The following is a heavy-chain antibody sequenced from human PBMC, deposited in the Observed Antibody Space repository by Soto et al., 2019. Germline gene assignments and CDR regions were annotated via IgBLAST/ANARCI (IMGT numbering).Heavy chain of an antibody. D-gene: IGHD3-10*01. CDR1: GFTFNNYW. CDR3: AAISMVRGVIKNYYYIDV. Sequence: GGSLRLSCAATGFTFNNYWMTWVRQTPGKGLEWVANIKQDGSETYYVDSVKGRFTASRDNAKSSLYLLMNSLRAEDTAVYYCAAISMVRGVIKNYYYIDVWGKGTTVTVSS. V-gene: IGHV3-7*01. CDR2: IKQDGSET. J-gene: IGHJ6*03.